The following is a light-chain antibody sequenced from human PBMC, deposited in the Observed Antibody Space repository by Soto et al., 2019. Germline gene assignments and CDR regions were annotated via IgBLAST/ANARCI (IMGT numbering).Light chain of an antibody. CDR2: DAS. Sequence: DIPITQYTRHLAASVGNSVTITCRASQPISSWLAWYHQKPGKAPKLLIYDASNLESGVPSRFSGSGSGTEFTLTISSLQPEDFGIYYCQQYENYWTFGQGTKVDIK. CDR1: QPISSW. J-gene: IGKJ1*01. CDR3: QQYENYWT. V-gene: IGKV1-5*01.